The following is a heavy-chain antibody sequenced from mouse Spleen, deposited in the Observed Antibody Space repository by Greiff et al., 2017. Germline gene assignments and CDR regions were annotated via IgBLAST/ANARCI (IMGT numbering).Heavy chain of an antibody. V-gene: IGHV1-7*01. Sequence: QVQLQQSGAELAKPGASVKLSCKASGYTFTSYWMHWVKQRPGQGLEWIGYINPSSGYTKYNQKFKDKATLTADKSSSTAYMQLSSLTYEDSAVYYCARSEYGTPYAMDYWGQGTSVTVSS. D-gene: IGHD2-10*02. CDR1: GYTFTSYW. CDR3: ARSEYGTPYAMDY. CDR2: INPSSGYT. J-gene: IGHJ4*01.